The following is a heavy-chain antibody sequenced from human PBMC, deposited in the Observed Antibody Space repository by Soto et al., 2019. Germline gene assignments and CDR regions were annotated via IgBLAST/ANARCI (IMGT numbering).Heavy chain of an antibody. D-gene: IGHD6-6*01. J-gene: IGHJ2*01. Sequence: SVTVSCTASGGTFSSYAVGWVRQATGQGLEWMGGIIPIFGTANYAQKFQGRVTITADESTSTAYMELSSLRSEDTAVYYCATPNSSSDGYFDLWGRGTLVTVAS. CDR1: GGTFSSYA. V-gene: IGHV1-69*01. CDR3: ATPNSSSDGYFDL. CDR2: IIPIFGTA.